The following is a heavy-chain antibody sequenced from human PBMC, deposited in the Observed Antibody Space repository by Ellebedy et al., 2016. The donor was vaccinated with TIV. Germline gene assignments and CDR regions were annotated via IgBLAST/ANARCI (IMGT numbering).Heavy chain of an antibody. CDR1: GFTFSTYG. CDR2: TRYDGSNR. CDR3: ARGCHPPGDYYHFMDV. D-gene: IGHD7-27*01. J-gene: IGHJ6*02. V-gene: IGHV3-30*02. Sequence: GESLKISCVASGFTFSTYGMHWVRQAPGKGLEWVAFTRYDGSNRYYADSVKGRFTISSDNSKNTLELQMNSLRAEDTAVYYCARGCHPPGDYYHFMDVWGQGTTVTVSS.